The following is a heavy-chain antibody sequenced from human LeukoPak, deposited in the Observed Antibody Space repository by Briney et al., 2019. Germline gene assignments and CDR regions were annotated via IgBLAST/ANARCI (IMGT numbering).Heavy chain of an antibody. V-gene: IGHV4-34*01. CDR1: GGSFSGYY. Sequence: PETLSLTCAVYGGSFSGYYWSWIRQPPGKGLEWIGEINHSGSTNYNPSLKSRVTISVDTSKNQFSLKLSSVTAADTAVYYCARVFVVVPAANNWFGPWGQGTLVTVSS. CDR2: INHSGST. CDR3: ARVFVVVPAANNWFGP. J-gene: IGHJ5*02. D-gene: IGHD2-2*01.